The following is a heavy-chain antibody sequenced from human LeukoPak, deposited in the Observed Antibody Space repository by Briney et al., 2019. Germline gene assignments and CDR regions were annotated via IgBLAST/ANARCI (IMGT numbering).Heavy chain of an antibody. CDR1: GGSLSSYY. V-gene: IGHV4-4*07. CDR3: ARSSVVGWANYYYGMDV. D-gene: IGHD5-12*01. Sequence: SETLSLTFNVSGGSLSSYYWSWIRQPAGKGLEWIGRIYTSGSTNYNPSLKSRVTMSVDTSKNQFSLKLSSVTAADRAVYYCARSSVVGWANYYYGMDVWGQGTTVTVSS. CDR2: IYTSGST. J-gene: IGHJ6*02.